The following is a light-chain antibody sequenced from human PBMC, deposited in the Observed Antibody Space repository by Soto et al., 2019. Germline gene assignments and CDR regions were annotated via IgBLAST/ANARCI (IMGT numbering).Light chain of an antibody. J-gene: IGLJ1*01. CDR3: ISHTGSSTSYV. V-gene: IGLV2-14*02. CDR2: EGS. Sequence: QSALTQPASVSGSPGQSITISCTGTSSDVGSYNLVSWYQQHPGKAPKLMIYEGSKRPSGVSNRFSGSKSGNTASLTISGLQAEDEADYYCISHTGSSTSYVFGSGTKLTVL. CDR1: SSDVGSYNL.